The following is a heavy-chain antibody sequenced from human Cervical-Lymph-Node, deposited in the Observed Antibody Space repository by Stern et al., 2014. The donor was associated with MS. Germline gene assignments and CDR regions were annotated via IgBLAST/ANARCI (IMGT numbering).Heavy chain of an antibody. V-gene: IGHV1-69*06. J-gene: IGHJ4*02. D-gene: IGHD1-1*01. Sequence: VQLVESGAEVKKPGSSVKVSCRASGGTFSNSALNWVRQAPGQGLLWMGGIIPMFGAANHTHHFQGRVTFTADKSTNTAFLELSGLKSGDTAIYYCVLQTPGATYWGQGTLVTVSA. CDR1: GGTFSNSA. CDR2: IIPMFGAA. CDR3: VLQTPGATY.